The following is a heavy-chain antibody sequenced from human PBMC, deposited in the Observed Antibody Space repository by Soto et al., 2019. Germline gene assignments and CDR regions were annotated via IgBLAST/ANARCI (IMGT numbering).Heavy chain of an antibody. D-gene: IGHD1-7*01. J-gene: IGHJ6*02. Sequence: SETLSLTCTVSGGSVSSGSYYWSWIRQPPGKGLEWIGYIYYSGSTNYNPSLKSRVSISVDTSKNQFSLKLSSVTAADTAVYYCARDVNWNYDSYGMDVWGQGTTVTVSS. CDR1: GGSVSSGSYY. CDR2: IYYSGST. V-gene: IGHV4-61*01. CDR3: ARDVNWNYDSYGMDV.